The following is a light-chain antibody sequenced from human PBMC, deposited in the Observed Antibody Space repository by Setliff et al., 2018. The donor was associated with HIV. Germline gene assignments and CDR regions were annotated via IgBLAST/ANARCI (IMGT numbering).Light chain of an antibody. Sequence: QSALAQPASVSGSPGQSITISYTGTSTDVGGYDYVSWYQHHTGKAPKLIIFDVNNRPSGISNRFSGSKSGNTASLTISGRQAEDEGDYYCSSYTSSSSVFGGGTKVTVL. CDR2: DVN. CDR3: SSYTSSSSV. CDR1: STDVGGYDY. J-gene: IGLJ2*01. V-gene: IGLV2-14*01.